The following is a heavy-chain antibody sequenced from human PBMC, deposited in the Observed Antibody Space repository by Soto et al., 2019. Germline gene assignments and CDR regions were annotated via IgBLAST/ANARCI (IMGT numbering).Heavy chain of an antibody. CDR3: ARDGSYYDSEYFDY. Sequence: SETLSLTCTVSVASIINYYWAWIRQPPGKGLEWIGYIYYSGSTNYNPSLKSRVTISVDTSKNQFSLKLSSVTAADTAVYYCARDGSYYDSEYFDYWGQGTLVTVSS. CDR1: VASIINYY. D-gene: IGHD1-26*01. V-gene: IGHV4-59*01. CDR2: IYYSGST. J-gene: IGHJ4*02.